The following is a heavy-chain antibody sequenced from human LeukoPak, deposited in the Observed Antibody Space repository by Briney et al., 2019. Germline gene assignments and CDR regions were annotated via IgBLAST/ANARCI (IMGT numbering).Heavy chain of an antibody. CDR2: ISYDGSNK. CDR3: ARDLRPSLMWLLFDY. D-gene: IGHD3-22*01. Sequence: PVRSLRLSCAASGFTFSSYAMHWVRQAPGKGLEWVAVISYDGSNKYYANSVKGRFTISRDNSKNTLYLQMNSLRAEDTAVYYCARDLRPSLMWLLFDYWGQGTLVTVPS. V-gene: IGHV3-30*04. CDR1: GFTFSSYA. J-gene: IGHJ4*02.